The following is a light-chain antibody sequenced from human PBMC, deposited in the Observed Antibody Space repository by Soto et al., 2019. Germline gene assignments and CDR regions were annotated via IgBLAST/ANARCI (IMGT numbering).Light chain of an antibody. V-gene: IGKV3-20*01. J-gene: IGKJ1*01. CDR1: QSVSSNY. CDR2: GAS. Sequence: ALTQSPGTLSSSPGERATLSFRATQSVSSNYLAWYKQKPGQAPRLLIYGASSRANGIPDRFSGSGSGTDFTLTIDRLESEDFAVYFCQQYGDLPWTFGQGTKVEN. CDR3: QQYGDLPWT.